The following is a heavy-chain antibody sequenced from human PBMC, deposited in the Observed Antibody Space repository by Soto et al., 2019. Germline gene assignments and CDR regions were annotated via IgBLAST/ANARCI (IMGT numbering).Heavy chain of an antibody. V-gene: IGHV3-23*01. CDR1: GFTFSTYG. J-gene: IGHJ3*02. CDR3: AKDLGYYSSGSYSPGDAFDI. Sequence: EVQLLESGGGLVQPGGSLRLSCAASGFTFSTYGMSWVRQAPGKGLEWVSGISGSGSSTYYADSVKGRFAISRDNSKNTLYLQMNSLRVEDTAVYYCAKDLGYYSSGSYSPGDAFDIWGQGTMVTVSS. CDR2: ISGSGSST. D-gene: IGHD3-10*01.